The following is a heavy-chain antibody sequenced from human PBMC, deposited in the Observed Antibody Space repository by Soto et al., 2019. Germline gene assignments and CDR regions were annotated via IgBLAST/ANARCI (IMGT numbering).Heavy chain of an antibody. J-gene: IGHJ6*02. Sequence: SVKVSCKASGGTFSSFAINWVRQAPGQGPEWMGGTIPILGTANYAQKFQGRVTIIEDETTNTASLELTSLRSVDTAVYSCARGNYLDIWGQGTTVTVSS. CDR2: TIPILGTA. CDR1: GGTFSSFA. D-gene: IGHD1-7*01. V-gene: IGHV1-69*13. CDR3: ARGNYLDI.